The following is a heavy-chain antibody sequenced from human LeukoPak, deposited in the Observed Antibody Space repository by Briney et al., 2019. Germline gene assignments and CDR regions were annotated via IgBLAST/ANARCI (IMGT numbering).Heavy chain of an antibody. CDR1: GFTFSSDA. CDR3: AKASGSGYGSDYFGS. CDR2: SPDSGFDT. J-gene: IGHJ4*02. V-gene: IGHV3-23*01. Sequence: PGGSLRLSCVASGFTFSSDAMSWGCQAPGKGLEWVSISPDSGFDTYYADSVKVRFTISRDNSKSTLYLQMNSLRADATAVYYCAKASGSGYGSDYFGSWRQGTLVTVSS. D-gene: IGHD3-10*01.